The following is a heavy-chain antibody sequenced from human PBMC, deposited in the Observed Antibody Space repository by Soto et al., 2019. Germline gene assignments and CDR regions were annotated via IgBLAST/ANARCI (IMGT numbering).Heavy chain of an antibody. CDR2: IYHSGST. CDR1: GGSISSSNW. V-gene: IGHV4-4*02. D-gene: IGHD2-15*01. J-gene: IGHJ4*02. Sequence: SETLSLTCAVSGGSISSSNWWSWVRQPPGKGLEWIGEIYHSGSTNYNPSLKSRVIISVDKSKNQYSLKLSSMTAADTAVYYCARRSGMFDYWGQGMLVTVSS. CDR3: ARRSGMFDY.